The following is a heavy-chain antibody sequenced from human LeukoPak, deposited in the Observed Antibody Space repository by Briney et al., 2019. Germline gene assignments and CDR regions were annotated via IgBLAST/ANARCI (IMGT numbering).Heavy chain of an antibody. CDR3: ARADYSTLDYYYYYMDV. J-gene: IGHJ6*03. Sequence: GGSLRLSCAASGFTFSSYSMNWVRQAPGKGLEWVSSISSSSSYIYYADSVKGRFTISRDNAKNTLYLQMNSLRAEDTAVYYCARADYSTLDYYYYYMDVWGKGTTVTVSS. CDR1: GFTFSSYS. V-gene: IGHV3-21*01. D-gene: IGHD4-11*01. CDR2: ISSSSSYI.